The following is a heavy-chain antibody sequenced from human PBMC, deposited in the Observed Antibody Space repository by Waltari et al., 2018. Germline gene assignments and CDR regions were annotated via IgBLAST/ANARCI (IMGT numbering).Heavy chain of an antibody. V-gene: IGHV4-39*07. CDR3: ASEVAAVNDAFDI. Sequence: QLQLQESGPGLVKPSETLSLTCTVSGGSISSSSYYWGWIRQPPGKGLGWIGSIYYSGSTYYNPSLKSRVTISVDTSKNQFSLKLSSVTAADTAVYYCASEVAAVNDAFDIWGQGTMVTVSS. CDR2: IYYSGST. J-gene: IGHJ3*02. D-gene: IGHD6-13*01. CDR1: GGSISSSSYY.